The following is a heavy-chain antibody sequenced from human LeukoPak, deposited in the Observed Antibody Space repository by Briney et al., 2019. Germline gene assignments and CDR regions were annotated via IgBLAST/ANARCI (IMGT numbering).Heavy chain of an antibody. D-gene: IGHD2-2*01. CDR3: ARDDCSSPTCYFHYYYGMDV. V-gene: IGHV3-7*05. Sequence: GGSLRLSCAASGFTFSRYSMSWVRQAPGKGLEWVSNINRGGSEEYYVDSVKGRFTISRDNAKNSLYLQMISLGAEDTAVYYCARDDCSSPTCYFHYYYGMDVWGQGTTVTVSS. CDR2: INRGGSEE. CDR1: GFTFSRYS. J-gene: IGHJ6*02.